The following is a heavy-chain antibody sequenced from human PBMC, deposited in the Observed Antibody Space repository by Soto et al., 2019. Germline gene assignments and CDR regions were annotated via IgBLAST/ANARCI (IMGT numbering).Heavy chain of an antibody. V-gene: IGHV6-1*01. D-gene: IGHD3-16*01. CDR3: ARARCQGGNDRLYTHYYYVMDV. J-gene: IGHJ6*02. CDR2: TYYRSKWYN. CDR1: GHSVSSKSPA. Sequence: SQTLSLTCAIAGHSVSSKSPAWHWIRPSPSRGLEWLGRTYYRSKWYNDYAVSVKSRITINPDASKNQFSLQLNSVTPEDTAVYYCARARCQGGNDRLYTHYYYVMDVLGQGTTVTVSS.